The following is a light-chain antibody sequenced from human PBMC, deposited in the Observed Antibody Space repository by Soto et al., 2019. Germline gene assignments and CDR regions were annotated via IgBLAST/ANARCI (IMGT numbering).Light chain of an antibody. CDR1: QSVSRY. Sequence: ILLTQSPATLSLSPWERATLSCMASQSVSRYLAWYQQKTGQAPRLLLYDASKRATGIPARFSGSGSGTDFTRPISSLEAEDFAVYYCQQRSNWPLEVTFGQGTRLEIK. CDR3: QQRSNWPLEVT. V-gene: IGKV3-11*01. CDR2: DAS. J-gene: IGKJ5*01.